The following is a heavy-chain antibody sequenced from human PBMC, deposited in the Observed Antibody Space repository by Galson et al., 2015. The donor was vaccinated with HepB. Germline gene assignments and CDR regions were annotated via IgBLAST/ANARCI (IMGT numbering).Heavy chain of an antibody. CDR2: IHYSGGT. J-gene: IGHJ4*02. D-gene: IGHD3-22*01. Sequence: ETLSLTCAVSGGSISSGLHYWGWIRQPPGKGLEWIGSIHYSGGTYYNSSLQSRVTLSVDTPKNQLSLDLNSVTAADSALYYCARYYYDDSAYFYYFDYWGPGALVTVSS. V-gene: IGHV4-39*01. CDR1: GGSISSGLHY. CDR3: ARYYYDDSAYFYYFDY.